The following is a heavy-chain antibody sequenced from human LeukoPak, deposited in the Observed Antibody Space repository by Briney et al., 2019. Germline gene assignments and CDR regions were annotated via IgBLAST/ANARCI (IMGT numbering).Heavy chain of an antibody. CDR1: GFTFSTFS. D-gene: IGHD2-8*01. J-gene: IGHJ3*02. CDR2: IRSDGIST. Sequence: GGSLRLSCAASGFTFSTFSMNWVRQTPGKGLVWVSRIRSDGISTGYADSAKGRFTISRDNAKNTLYLQVNSLTPEDTAVYYCVRGGVFDIWGQGTMVTVSS. V-gene: IGHV3-74*01. CDR3: VRGGVFDI.